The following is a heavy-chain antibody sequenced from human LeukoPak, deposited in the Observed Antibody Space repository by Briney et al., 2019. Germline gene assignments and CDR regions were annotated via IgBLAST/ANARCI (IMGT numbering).Heavy chain of an antibody. CDR1: GDSIISSHW. V-gene: IGHV4-4*02. J-gene: IGHJ4*02. CDR3: ASARWDY. Sequence: SETLSLTCTVSGDSIISSHWWSWVRQPPGKGLEWVGEIYHTGSTNYNPSLKSRVTISIDKSKNQFSLNLSSVTAADTAVYYCASARWDYWGQGNLVTVPS. D-gene: IGHD5-24*01. CDR2: IYHTGST.